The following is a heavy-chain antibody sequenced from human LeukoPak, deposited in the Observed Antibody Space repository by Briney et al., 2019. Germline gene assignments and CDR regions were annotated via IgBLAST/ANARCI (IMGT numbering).Heavy chain of an antibody. CDR3: VGTFTVFGVVSTIE. CDR2: ISFSGDNRGDNT. Sequence: GGSLRLSCAASGFTFSSYAMSWVRRAPGKGLEWVSSISFSGDNRGDNTYYAGSVRGRFSISSDNSQNTVFLQMSSLRVDDTAAYYCVGTFTVFGVVSTIEWGQGTLVTVSS. CDR1: GFTFSSYA. J-gene: IGHJ4*02. V-gene: IGHV3-23*01. D-gene: IGHD3-3*01.